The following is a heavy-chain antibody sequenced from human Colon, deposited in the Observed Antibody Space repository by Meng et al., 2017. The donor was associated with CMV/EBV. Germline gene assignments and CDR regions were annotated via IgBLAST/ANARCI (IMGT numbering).Heavy chain of an antibody. V-gene: IGHV3-30*04. D-gene: IGHD3-9*01. CDR1: GYTFTGYY. Sequence: SCKASGYTFTGYYMHWVRQAPGKGLEWVADVSYDGSNQHYADSVKGRFTISRDTAKNTLYLQMNSLRGADTAAYYCARDSVLTGRLDYWGQGTLVTVSS. CDR2: VSYDGSNQ. J-gene: IGHJ4*02. CDR3: ARDSVLTGRLDY.